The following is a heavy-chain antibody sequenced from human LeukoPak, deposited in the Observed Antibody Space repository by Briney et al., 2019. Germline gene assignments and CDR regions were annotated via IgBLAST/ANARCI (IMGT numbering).Heavy chain of an antibody. D-gene: IGHD3-10*01. J-gene: IGHJ6*03. V-gene: IGHV3-21*01. CDR2: ISRSGGNT. CDR1: GLTFSSYA. CDR3: ARDLYGSGSYDYYYYYMDV. Sequence: GGSLRLSCAASGLTFSSYAMNWVRQAPGKGLEWVSAISRSGGNTYYADSVKGRFTISRDNAKNSLYLQMNSLRAEDTAVYYCARDLYGSGSYDYYYYYMDVWGKGTTVTVSS.